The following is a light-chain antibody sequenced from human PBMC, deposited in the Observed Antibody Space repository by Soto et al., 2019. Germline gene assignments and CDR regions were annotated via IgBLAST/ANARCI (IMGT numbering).Light chain of an antibody. CDR1: SSDVGGSNF. J-gene: IGLJ1*01. CDR3: SSYTSSSNYV. Sequence: QSVLTQPASVSGSPGQSITISCTGTSSDVGGSNFVSWYQQHPGKPPKLIIYDVANRPSGVSNRFSGSKSGSTASLIISRLQTEDEADYYCSSYTSSSNYVFGTGTKVTVL. CDR2: DVA. V-gene: IGLV2-14*03.